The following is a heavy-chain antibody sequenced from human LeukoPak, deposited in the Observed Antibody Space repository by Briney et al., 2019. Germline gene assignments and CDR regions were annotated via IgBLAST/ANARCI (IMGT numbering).Heavy chain of an antibody. Sequence: PGGSLRLSCVGSGFMFHDYVMHWVRQPPGKGLEWVSGVSWNSDHIGYADSVKGRFTISRDNDRNTLHLQMNSLRVEDTAFYFCTRSPSFTLGGGYLDSWGQESLVTVSS. V-gene: IGHV3-9*01. CDR3: TRSPSFTLGGGYLDS. CDR1: GFMFHDYV. D-gene: IGHD2-2*03. J-gene: IGHJ5*01. CDR2: VSWNSDHI.